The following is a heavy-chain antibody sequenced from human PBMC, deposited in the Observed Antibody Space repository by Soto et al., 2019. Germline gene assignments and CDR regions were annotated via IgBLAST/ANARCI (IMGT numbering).Heavy chain of an antibody. CDR2: ISASGGST. Sequence: EVHLLESGGGLVQPGGSLRLSCAASGFTFSTYAMTWVRQAPGKGLEWVSAISASGGSTYYADSVKGRFTISRDNSKNTLYLQMNSLRAEDTALYYCAKELYCSGTGCYGFDSWGQGTLVTVSS. CDR3: AKELYCSGTGCYGFDS. V-gene: IGHV3-23*01. CDR1: GFTFSTYA. D-gene: IGHD2-2*01. J-gene: IGHJ4*02.